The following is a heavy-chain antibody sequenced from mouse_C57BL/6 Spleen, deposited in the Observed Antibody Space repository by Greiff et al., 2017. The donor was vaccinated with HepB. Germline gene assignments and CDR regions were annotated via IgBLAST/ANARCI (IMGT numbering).Heavy chain of an antibody. CDR2: IRNKANGYTT. V-gene: IGHV7-3*01. CDR3: ARYSQLGLYAMDY. Sequence: EVMLVESGGGLVQPGGSLSLSCAASGFTFTDYYISWVRQPPGKALEWLGFIRNKANGYTTEYSASVKGLFTISRDNSQSILYLQMNALRAEDSATYYCARYSQLGLYAMDYWGQGTAVTVSS. D-gene: IGHD4-1*02. J-gene: IGHJ4*01. CDR1: GFTFTDYY.